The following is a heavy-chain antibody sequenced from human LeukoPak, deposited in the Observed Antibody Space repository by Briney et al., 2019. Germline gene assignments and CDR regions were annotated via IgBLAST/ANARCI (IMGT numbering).Heavy chain of an antibody. CDR1: GFTFSNAW. J-gene: IGHJ5*02. D-gene: IGHD2-15*01. Sequence: GGSLRLSCAASGFTFSNAWMSWVRQAPGNGLEWVGRIKSKTDGGTTDYAAPVKGRFTISRDDSKNTLYLQMNSLKTEDTAVYYCTTDAHIVVVVAATGIDPWGQGTLVTVSS. CDR2: IKSKTDGGTT. CDR3: TTDAHIVVVVAATGIDP. V-gene: IGHV3-15*01.